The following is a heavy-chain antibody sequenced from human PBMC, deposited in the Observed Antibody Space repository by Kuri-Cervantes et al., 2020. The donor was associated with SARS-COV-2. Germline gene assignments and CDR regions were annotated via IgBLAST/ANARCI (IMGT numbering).Heavy chain of an antibody. CDR2: ISGGGDDT. Sequence: GGSLRLSCAASGFTFSSYAINWVRQAPGRGLEWVSGISGGGDDTFYAESVRGRFTISRDNSKNILYLQMNSLRAEDTAVYYCAKGLILDWGQGTVVTVSS. D-gene: IGHD2-15*01. CDR1: GFTFSSYA. V-gene: IGHV3-23*01. CDR3: AKGLILD. J-gene: IGHJ4*02.